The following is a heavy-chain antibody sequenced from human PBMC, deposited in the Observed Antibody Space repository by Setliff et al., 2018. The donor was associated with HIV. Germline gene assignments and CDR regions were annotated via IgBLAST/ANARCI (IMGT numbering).Heavy chain of an antibody. V-gene: IGHV3-9*03. Sequence: GGSLRLSCVASGFPFDVYAMHWVRQIPGKGLEWVAGITWNSGSVGYADSVKGRFSISRDNSKNTLYLQMNSLRPEDMGFYYCAKAYFGGFDVWGLGTLVTVS. CDR3: AKAYFGGFDV. CDR2: ITWNSGSV. J-gene: IGHJ3*01. D-gene: IGHD1-26*01. CDR1: GFPFDVYA.